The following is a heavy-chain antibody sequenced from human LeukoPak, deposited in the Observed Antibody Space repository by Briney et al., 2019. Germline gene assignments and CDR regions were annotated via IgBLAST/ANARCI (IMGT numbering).Heavy chain of an antibody. CDR1: GFTFSDYW. D-gene: IGHD3-10*01. CDR2: ISGSGGST. CDR3: AKDATMVRGGGFDP. V-gene: IGHV3-23*01. J-gene: IGHJ5*02. Sequence: GGSLRLSCAASGFTFSDYWMTWVRQAPGKGLEWVSAISGSGGSTYYADSVKGRFTISRDNSKNTLYLQMNSLRAEDTAVYYCAKDATMVRGGGFDPWGQGTLVTVSS.